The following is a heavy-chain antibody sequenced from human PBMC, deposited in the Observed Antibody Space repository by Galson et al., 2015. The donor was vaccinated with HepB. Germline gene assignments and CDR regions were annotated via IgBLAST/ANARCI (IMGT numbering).Heavy chain of an antibody. CDR3: ARVVRSGASYFDY. V-gene: IGHV1-18*01. D-gene: IGHD1-26*01. CDR2: ISAYNGYT. CDR1: GYTFSSYG. Sequence: QSGAEVKKPGASVKVSCKASGYTFSSYGITWVRQAPGQGLEWMGWISAYNGYTNYEQKFQGRVTMSTDTSTRIAYMELRSLRSDDTAVYYRARVVRSGASYFDYWGQGALVTVSS. J-gene: IGHJ4*02.